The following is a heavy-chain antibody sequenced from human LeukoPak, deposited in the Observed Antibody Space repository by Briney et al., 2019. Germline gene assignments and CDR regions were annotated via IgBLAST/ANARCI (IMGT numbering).Heavy chain of an antibody. D-gene: IGHD3-10*01. V-gene: IGHV3-15*01. CDR3: TSDPGLGGLNSDAFDM. CDR1: GFTFSSAW. Sequence: GGSLRLSCAASGFTFSSAWMSWVRQAPGKGLEWVGRVRSKTDGGTSDYAAAVEGRFTIWRDDPTNTLFLQMNSLKTEDTAKYYCTSDPGLGGLNSDAFDMWGQGTLVTVSS. J-gene: IGHJ3*02. CDR2: VRSKTDGGTS.